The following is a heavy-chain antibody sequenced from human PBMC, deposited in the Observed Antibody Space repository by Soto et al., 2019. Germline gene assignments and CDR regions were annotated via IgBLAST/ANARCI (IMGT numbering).Heavy chain of an antibody. CDR1: GFTFSSYV. D-gene: IGHD2-21*02. Sequence: GGSLRLSCAASGFTFSSYVMHWVRQAPGKGLEWVAVIWYDGSSTYYADSVKGRFTISRDNSKNTLYLQMNSLRAEDTAVYYCAKTVSGVVVTDSSWGQGTLVTVSS. CDR3: AKTVSGVVVTDSS. CDR2: IWYDGSST. V-gene: IGHV3-33*06. J-gene: IGHJ5*02.